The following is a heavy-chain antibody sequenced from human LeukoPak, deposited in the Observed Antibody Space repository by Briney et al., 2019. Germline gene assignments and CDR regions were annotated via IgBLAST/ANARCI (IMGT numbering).Heavy chain of an antibody. CDR1: GFTFSSYA. Sequence: GRSLRLSCAASGFTFSSYAMHWVRQAPGKGLEWVAVISYDGSNKYYADSVKGRFTISRDNSKNTLYLQMNSLRAEDTAVYYCARITFYYYGMDVWGQGTTVTVSS. J-gene: IGHJ6*02. CDR3: ARITFYYYGMDV. V-gene: IGHV3-30-3*01. CDR2: ISYDGSNK.